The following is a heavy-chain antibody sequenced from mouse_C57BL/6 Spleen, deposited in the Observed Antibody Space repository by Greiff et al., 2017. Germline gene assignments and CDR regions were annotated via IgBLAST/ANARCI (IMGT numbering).Heavy chain of an antibody. Sequence: QVQLQQSGAELVKPGASVKLSCKASGYTFTSYWMHWVKQRPGQGLEWIGMIHPNSGSTNYNEKFKSKATLTVAKSSSTAYMQLSSLTSEDSAVYYCVYGSSYDYAMDYWGQGTSVTVSS. J-gene: IGHJ4*01. CDR3: VYGSSYDYAMDY. CDR1: GYTFTSYW. CDR2: IHPNSGST. D-gene: IGHD1-1*01. V-gene: IGHV1-64*01.